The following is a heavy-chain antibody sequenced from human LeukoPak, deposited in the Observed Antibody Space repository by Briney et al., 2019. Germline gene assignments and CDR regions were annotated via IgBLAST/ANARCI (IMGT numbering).Heavy chain of an antibody. CDR2: IKHDGSEK. V-gene: IGHV3-7*01. Sequence: GGSLRLSCAASGFTFSSYWMTWVRQAPGKGLEWVANIKHDGSEKYYVDSVKGRFTISRDNAKNSLYLQMNSLRPEDTAVYYCAKGRSTDYWGQGTLVTVSS. J-gene: IGHJ4*02. CDR3: AKGRSTDY. D-gene: IGHD5-24*01. CDR1: GFTFSSYW.